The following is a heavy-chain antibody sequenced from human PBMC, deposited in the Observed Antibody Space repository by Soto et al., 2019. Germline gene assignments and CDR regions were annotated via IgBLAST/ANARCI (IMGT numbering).Heavy chain of an antibody. CDR2: ISYDGSNK. V-gene: IGHV3-30-3*01. J-gene: IGHJ6*02. Sequence: PGGSLRLSCAASGFTFSSYAMHWVRQAPGKGLEWVAVISYDGSNKYYADSVKGRFTISRDNSKNTLYLQMNSLRAEDTAVYYCARDMAYCSGGSCYSSPPRSMDVWGQGPTVTVSS. CDR1: GFTFSSYA. CDR3: ARDMAYCSGGSCYSSPPRSMDV. D-gene: IGHD2-15*01.